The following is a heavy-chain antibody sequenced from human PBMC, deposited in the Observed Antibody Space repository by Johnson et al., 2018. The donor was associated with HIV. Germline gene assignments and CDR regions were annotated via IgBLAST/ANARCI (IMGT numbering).Heavy chain of an antibody. CDR2: IKKDGSDK. J-gene: IGHJ3*02. V-gene: IGHV3-7*01. Sequence: VQLVESGGGVVQPGGSLRLSCAASGFTFSSSWMHWVRQAPGNGLEWVANIKKDGSDKYYVDSVKGRFTISRDNSKNTLYLQMGSLRAEDMAVYYCARGQGGSIPHDAFDIWGQGTMVTVSS. CDR1: GFTFSSSW. CDR3: ARGQGGSIPHDAFDI. D-gene: IGHD3-16*01.